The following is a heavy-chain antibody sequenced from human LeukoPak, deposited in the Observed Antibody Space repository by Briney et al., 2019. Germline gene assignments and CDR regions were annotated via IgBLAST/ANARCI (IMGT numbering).Heavy chain of an antibody. D-gene: IGHD4-17*01. CDR3: ARGFRSVTTWGYFDY. Sequence: GGSLRLSCAASGFTVSTNYMSWVRQAPGKGLEWVSLIYSGGGTYYADSVKGRFTISRDNSRNTLSLQMNSLRVDDTAVYYCARGFRSVTTWGYFDYWGQGALVTVSP. V-gene: IGHV3-66*01. CDR2: IYSGGGT. J-gene: IGHJ4*02. CDR1: GFTVSTNY.